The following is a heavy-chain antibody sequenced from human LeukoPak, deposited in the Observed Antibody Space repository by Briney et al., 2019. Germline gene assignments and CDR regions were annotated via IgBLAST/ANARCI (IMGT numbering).Heavy chain of an antibody. CDR1: GYTFTSYA. Sequence: ASVKVSCKASGYTFTSYAMNWERQAPGQGLEWMGWINTNTGNPTYAQGFTGRFVFSLDTSVSTAYLQICSLKAEDTAVYYCARDYYDSSGYRFDPWGQGTLVTVSS. J-gene: IGHJ5*02. V-gene: IGHV7-4-1*01. CDR3: ARDYYDSSGYRFDP. D-gene: IGHD3-22*01. CDR2: INTNTGNP.